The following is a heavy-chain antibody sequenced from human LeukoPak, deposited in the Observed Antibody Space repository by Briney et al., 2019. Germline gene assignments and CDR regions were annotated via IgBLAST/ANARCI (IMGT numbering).Heavy chain of an antibody. V-gene: IGHV3-7*03. CDR2: IKQDGSEK. CDR1: GFTFSSYW. Sequence: PGGSLRLSCAASGFTFSSYWMSWVRQAPGKGLEWVANIKQDGSEKYYVDSVKGRFTISRDNSKNTLYLQMNSLRAEDTAVYYCAKMPQQLATFDYWGQGTLVTVSS. CDR3: AKMPQQLATFDY. D-gene: IGHD6-13*01. J-gene: IGHJ4*02.